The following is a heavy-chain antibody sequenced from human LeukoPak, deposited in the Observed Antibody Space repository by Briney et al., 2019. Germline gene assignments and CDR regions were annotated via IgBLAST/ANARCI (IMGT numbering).Heavy chain of an antibody. J-gene: IGHJ4*02. CDR3: ARNYDSNGYFSFDY. V-gene: IGHV4-39*01. Sequence: SETLSLTCTVSGGSISSSSYYWGWIRQPPGKGLEWIGSIHYSGSTYYNPSLKSRVTISVDTSKNQFSLTLSSVTAADTAVYYCARNYDSNGYFSFDYWGQGTLVTVSS. CDR1: GGSISSSSYY. CDR2: IHYSGST. D-gene: IGHD3-22*01.